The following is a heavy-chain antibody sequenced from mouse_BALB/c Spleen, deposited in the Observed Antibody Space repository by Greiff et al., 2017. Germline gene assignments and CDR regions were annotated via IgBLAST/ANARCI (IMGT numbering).Heavy chain of an antibody. J-gene: IGHJ4*01. Sequence: EVQRVESGPSLVKPSQTLSLTCSVTGDSITSGYWNWIRKFPGNKLEYMGYISYSGSTYYNPSLKSRISITRDTSKNQYYLQLNSVTTEDTATYYCAIYYDYDYAMDYWGQGTSVTVSS. CDR1: GDSITSGY. D-gene: IGHD2-4*01. V-gene: IGHV3-8*02. CDR2: ISYSGST. CDR3: AIYYDYDYAMDY.